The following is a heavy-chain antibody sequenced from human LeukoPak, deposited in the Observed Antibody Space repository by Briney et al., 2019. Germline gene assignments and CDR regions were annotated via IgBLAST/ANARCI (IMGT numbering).Heavy chain of an antibody. V-gene: IGHV3-74*01. CDR1: GCTFTTYW. J-gene: IGHJ4*02. CDR2: INGDGSNS. Sequence: GGSLRLSCVASGCTFTTYWMHWVRQAPGKGLVWVSRINGDGSNSNYADSVKGRFTISRDNARNPLYLQMNGLRAEDTALYYCARTSPTSRFDFWGQGTLVTVSS. CDR3: ARTSPTSRFDF. D-gene: IGHD3-16*01.